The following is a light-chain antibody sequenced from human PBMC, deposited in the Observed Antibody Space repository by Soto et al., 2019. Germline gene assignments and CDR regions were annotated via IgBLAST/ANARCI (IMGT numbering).Light chain of an antibody. J-gene: IGKJ5*01. CDR1: QSIRSW. CDR3: QQYNSYST. CDR2: DAS. V-gene: IGKV1-5*01. Sequence: DIPMTKSPSTLYASIVDRVTMTCRASQSIRSWLAWYQQKPGKAPKLLIYDASSLESGVPSRFSGSGSGTEFTLTISSLQPDDFATYYCQQYNSYSTFGQGTRLEIK.